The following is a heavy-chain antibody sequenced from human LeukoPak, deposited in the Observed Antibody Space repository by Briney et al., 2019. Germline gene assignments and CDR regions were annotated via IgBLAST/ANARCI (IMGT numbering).Heavy chain of an antibody. CDR3: AKQSSNY. CDR1: GFTLSRYA. D-gene: IGHD6-13*01. CDR2: ISGSGGST. J-gene: IGHJ4*02. Sequence: GGALRLSCAASGFTLSRYAMSWGRQAPGKGREWVSAISGSGGSTYYADSAKGRFTISRDNSTNTLYLQMNSLSAEDTAVYYCAKQSSNYWGPGTLVTVSS. V-gene: IGHV3-23*01.